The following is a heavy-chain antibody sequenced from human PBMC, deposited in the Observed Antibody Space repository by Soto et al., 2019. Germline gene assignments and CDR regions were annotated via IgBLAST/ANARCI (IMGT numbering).Heavy chain of an antibody. D-gene: IGHD3-3*01. V-gene: IGHV1-69*13. J-gene: IGHJ6*02. CDR2: IIPIFGTA. CDR1: GGTFSSYA. CDR3: AREVKLITIFGVVNPDYYYYGMDV. Sequence: SVKVSCKASGGTFSSYAISWVRQAPGQGLEWMGGIIPIFGTANYAQKFQGRVTITADESTSTAYMELSSLRSEDTAVYYCAREVKLITIFGVVNPDYYYYGMDVWGQGTTVTVYS.